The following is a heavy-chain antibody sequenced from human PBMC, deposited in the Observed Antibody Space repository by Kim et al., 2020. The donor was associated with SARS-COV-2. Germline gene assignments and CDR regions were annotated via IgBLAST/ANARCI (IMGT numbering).Heavy chain of an antibody. CDR1: GGSFSGYY. CDR3: ARGRLLWRRDSSGYYRVSDAFDI. D-gene: IGHD3-22*01. J-gene: IGHJ3*02. Sequence: SETLSLTCAVYGGSFSGYYWSWIRQPPGKGLEWIGEINHSGSTNYNPSLKSRVTISVDTSKNQFSLKLSSVTAADTAVYYCARGRLLWRRDSSGYYRVSDAFDIWGQGTMVTVSS. CDR2: INHSGST. V-gene: IGHV4-34*01.